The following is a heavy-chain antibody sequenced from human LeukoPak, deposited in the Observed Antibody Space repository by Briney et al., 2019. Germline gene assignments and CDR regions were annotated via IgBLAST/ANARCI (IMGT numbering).Heavy chain of an antibody. J-gene: IGHJ4*02. CDR1: GFTVSSND. CDR3: ARDGGSCWYDY. Sequence: GGSLRLSCAASGFTVSSNDMTWVRQAPGGGLGWVSLIYSGGSTLYADSVKGRFSISRDNSRNTLYLQMSSLRAGDTAVYYCARDGGSCWYDYWGQGTLVTVFS. V-gene: IGHV3-66*01. D-gene: IGHD6-19*01. CDR2: IYSGGST.